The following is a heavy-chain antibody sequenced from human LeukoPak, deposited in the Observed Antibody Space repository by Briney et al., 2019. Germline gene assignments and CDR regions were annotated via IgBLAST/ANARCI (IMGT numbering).Heavy chain of an antibody. Sequence: SVKVSCKASGGTFSSYAISWVRQAPGQGLEWMGGIIPIFGTANYAQKFQGRVTITADESTSTAYMELSSLRSEDTAVYYCARVGGYCSSTSCLGFDYWGQGTLVTVSS. CDR3: ARVGGYCSSTSCLGFDY. CDR2: IIPIFGTA. V-gene: IGHV1-69*13. CDR1: GGTFSSYA. D-gene: IGHD2-2*01. J-gene: IGHJ4*02.